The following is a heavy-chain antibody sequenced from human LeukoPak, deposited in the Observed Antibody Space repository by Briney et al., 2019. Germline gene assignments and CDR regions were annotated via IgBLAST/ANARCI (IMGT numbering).Heavy chain of an antibody. CDR1: GFTFSSHS. J-gene: IGHJ4*02. CDR3: ARTPPYDFWSGYHFDY. D-gene: IGHD3-3*01. CDR2: ISSSSSYI. V-gene: IGHV3-21*01. Sequence: GGSLRLSCAASGFTFSSHSMNWVRQAPGKGLEWVSSISSSSSYIYYADSVKGRFTISRDNAKNSLYLQMNSLRAEDTAVYYCARTPPYDFWSGYHFDYWGQGTLVTVS.